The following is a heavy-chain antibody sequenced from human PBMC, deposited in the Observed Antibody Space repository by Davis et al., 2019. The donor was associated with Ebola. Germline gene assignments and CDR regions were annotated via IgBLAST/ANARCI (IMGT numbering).Heavy chain of an antibody. V-gene: IGHV4-59*01. CDR2: IYYSGST. CDR3: ARVVQYYYDSSGYSTPYYFDY. Sequence: SETLSLPCTVSGGSISSYYWSWIRQPPGKGLEWIGYIYYSGSTNYNPSLKSRVTISVDTSKYQFSLKLSSVTAADTAVYYCARVVQYYYDSSGYSTPYYFDYWGQGTLVTVSS. CDR1: GGSISSYY. J-gene: IGHJ4*02. D-gene: IGHD3-22*01.